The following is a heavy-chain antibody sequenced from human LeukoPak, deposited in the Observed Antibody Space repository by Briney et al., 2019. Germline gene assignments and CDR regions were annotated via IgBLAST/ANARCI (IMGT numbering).Heavy chain of an antibody. CDR2: IIPIFGTA. D-gene: IGHD6-19*01. J-gene: IGHJ6*02. CDR3: ARTLRRTVASTVYYYGMDV. Sequence: GASVKVSCKASGGTFSSYAISWVRQAPGQGLEWMGGIIPIFGTANYAQKFQGRVSMTTDTSTSTAYMELRSLRSDDTAVYYCARTLRRTVASTVYYYGMDVWGQGTSVTVSS. V-gene: IGHV1-69*05. CDR1: GGTFSSYA.